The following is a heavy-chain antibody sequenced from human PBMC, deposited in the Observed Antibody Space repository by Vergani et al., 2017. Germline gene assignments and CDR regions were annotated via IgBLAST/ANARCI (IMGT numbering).Heavy chain of an antibody. D-gene: IGHD1-26*01. V-gene: IGHV4-30-2*01. CDR3: ARASLRALVGFYYYMDV. J-gene: IGHJ6*03. CDR1: GDSITNGGFP. Sequence: QLQLQESGSGLVKPSQTLSLTCAVSGDSITNGGFPWNWIRQPPGKGPEWIGYIFPSGNSDYNPSLKNRVSISLDKSKNQFSLGVNSVTAADTAVYFCARASLRALVGFYYYMDVWGKGKTVVVSS. CDR2: IFPSGNS.